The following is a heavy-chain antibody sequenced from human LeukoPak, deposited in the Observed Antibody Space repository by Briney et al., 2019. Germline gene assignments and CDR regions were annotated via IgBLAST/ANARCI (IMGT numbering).Heavy chain of an antibody. V-gene: IGHV3-48*01. CDR3: ARDPRTVRI. Sequence: PGGSLRLSCAASGFTFSSYSMNWVRQAPGKGLEWVSYISSSSSTIYYADSVKGRFTISRDNAKNSLYLQMDSLRVEDTAIYYCARDPRTVRIWGQGTLVTVSS. D-gene: IGHD1-1*01. CDR1: GFTFSSYS. CDR2: ISSSSSTI. J-gene: IGHJ4*02.